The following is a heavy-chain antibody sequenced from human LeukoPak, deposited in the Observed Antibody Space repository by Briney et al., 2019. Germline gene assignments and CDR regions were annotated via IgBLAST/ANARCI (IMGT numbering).Heavy chain of an antibody. D-gene: IGHD3-10*01. V-gene: IGHV1-2*02. CDR1: GYTFTGYY. Sequence: ASVKVSCKASGYTFTGYYMHWVRQAPGQGLGWMGWINPNSGGTNYAQKFQGRVTMTRDTSISTAYMELSRLRSDDTAVYYCARVRSTDYYGSGSSPNNRPFDYWGQGTLVTVSS. J-gene: IGHJ4*02. CDR2: INPNSGGT. CDR3: ARVRSTDYYGSGSSPNNRPFDY.